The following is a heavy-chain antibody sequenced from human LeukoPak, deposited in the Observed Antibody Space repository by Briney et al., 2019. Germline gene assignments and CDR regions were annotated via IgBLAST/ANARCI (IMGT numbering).Heavy chain of an antibody. CDR1: GFTFSSYG. Sequence: GGSLRLSCAASGFTFSSYGMHWVRQAPGKGLEWVAVIWYDGSNKYYADSVKGRFTISRDNSKSTLYLQMNSLRAEDTAMYYCAREGRSSWSFDYWGQGTLVTVSS. CDR3: AREGRSSWSFDY. V-gene: IGHV3-33*01. J-gene: IGHJ4*02. D-gene: IGHD6-13*01. CDR2: IWYDGSNK.